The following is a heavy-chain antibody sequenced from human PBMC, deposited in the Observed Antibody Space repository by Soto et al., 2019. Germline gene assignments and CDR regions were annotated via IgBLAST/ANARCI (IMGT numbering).Heavy chain of an antibody. D-gene: IGHD3-16*02. CDR1: GFSLINFW. CDR2: INSDGSGK. CDR3: VRVYRYDQNDF. V-gene: IGHV3-7*02. J-gene: IGHJ4*02. Sequence: GGSLRLSCAASGFSLINFWMAWVRQTGKGLEWVANINSDGSGKYYVDSVEGRFTISRDNAKNSLYLEMNSLRVEDSAVYYCVRVYRYDQNDFWGQGAQVTVSS.